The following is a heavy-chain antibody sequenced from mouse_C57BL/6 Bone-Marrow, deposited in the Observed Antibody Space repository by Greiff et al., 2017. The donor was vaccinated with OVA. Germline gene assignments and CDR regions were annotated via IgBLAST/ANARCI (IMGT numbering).Heavy chain of an antibody. CDR3: ARWWWLLYYFDY. V-gene: IGHV1-19*01. Sequence: EVQLTESGPVLVKPGASVKMSCKASGYTFTDYYMNWVKQSHGKSLEWIGVINPYNGGTSYNQKFKGKATLTVDKSSSTAYMELNSLTSEDSAVYDCARWWWLLYYFDYGGQGTTLTVSS. CDR1: GYTFTDYY. CDR2: INPYNGGT. D-gene: IGHD2-3*01. J-gene: IGHJ2*01.